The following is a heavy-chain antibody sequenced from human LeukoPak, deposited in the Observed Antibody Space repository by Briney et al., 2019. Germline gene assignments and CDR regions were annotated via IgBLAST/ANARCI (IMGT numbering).Heavy chain of an antibody. J-gene: IGHJ6*03. Sequence: PSETLSLTCTVSGGSISSYYWRWIRQPPGRGLEWIGYIYYSGSTNYNPSLKSRVTISVDTSKNQLSLKVSSVTAADTAVYYCARDSGQYYYDSSGYYYMDVWGKGTTVTVSS. CDR1: GGSISSYY. CDR2: IYYSGST. CDR3: ARDSGQYYYDSSGYYYMDV. V-gene: IGHV4-59*01. D-gene: IGHD3-22*01.